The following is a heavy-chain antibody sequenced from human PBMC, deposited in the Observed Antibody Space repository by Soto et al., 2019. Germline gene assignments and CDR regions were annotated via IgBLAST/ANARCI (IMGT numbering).Heavy chain of an antibody. D-gene: IGHD2-21*02. CDR3: AHSRCGGDCLQSYSSHYYYGMDV. V-gene: IGHV2-5*02. CDR2: IYWDDDK. Sequence: QITLKESGPTLVRPTQTLTLTCTFSGFSLSTSGVGVGWIRQPPGKALEWLALIYWDDDKRYSPSLKSRLTITTYTSKNQVVLTMTHMDPVDTATYYCAHSRCGGDCLQSYSSHYYYGMDVWGQGTTVTVSS. CDR1: GFSLSTSGVG. J-gene: IGHJ6*02.